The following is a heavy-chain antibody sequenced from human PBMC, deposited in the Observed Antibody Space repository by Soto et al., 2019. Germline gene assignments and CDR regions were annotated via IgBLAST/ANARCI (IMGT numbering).Heavy chain of an antibody. CDR2: INHSGST. CDR1: GGSFIGYY. J-gene: IGHJ5*02. Sequence: SETLSLTCAVYGGSFIGYYWSWIRQPPGKGLEWIGEINHSGSTNYNPSLKSRVTISVDTSKNQFSLKLSSVTAADTAVYYCARGQWLAVSWFDPWGQGALVTVSS. CDR3: ARGQWLAVSWFDP. V-gene: IGHV4-34*01. D-gene: IGHD6-19*01.